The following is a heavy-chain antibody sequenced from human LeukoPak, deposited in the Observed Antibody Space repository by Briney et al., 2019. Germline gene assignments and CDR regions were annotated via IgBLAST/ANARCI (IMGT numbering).Heavy chain of an antibody. CDR3: TTVLTPGNYYYYGMDV. V-gene: IGHV3-23*01. D-gene: IGHD2-15*01. J-gene: IGHJ6*02. Sequence: PGGSLRLSCAASGFTFSSYGMHWVRQAPGKGLEWVTAISGSGGSTYYADSVKGRFTISRDNSKNTLYLQMNSLKTEDTAVYYCTTVLTPGNYYYYGMDVWGQGTTVTVSS. CDR1: GFTFSSYG. CDR2: ISGSGGST.